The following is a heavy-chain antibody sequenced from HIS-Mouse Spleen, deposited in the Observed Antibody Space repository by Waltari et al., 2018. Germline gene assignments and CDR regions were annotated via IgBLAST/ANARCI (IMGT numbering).Heavy chain of an antibody. CDR3: ARIAEGYSSGWYAFDY. D-gene: IGHD6-19*01. CDR1: GFSLSTSGMC. CDR2: IDWDDAK. Sequence: QVTLRESGPALVKPTQTLTLTCTFSGFSLSTSGMCVSWIRQPPGKALELLARIDWDDAKYYSTSLTTSLTISKDTSKNQVVLTMTNMDPVDTATYYCARIAEGYSSGWYAFDYWGQGTLVTVSS. J-gene: IGHJ4*02. V-gene: IGHV2-70*15.